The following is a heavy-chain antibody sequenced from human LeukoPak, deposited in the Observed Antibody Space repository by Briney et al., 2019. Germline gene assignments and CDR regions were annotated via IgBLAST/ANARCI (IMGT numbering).Heavy chain of an antibody. J-gene: IGHJ4*02. Sequence: SETLSLTCNVFGASITDTDYFWAWIRQPPGKGLQWIGSIHFSGSTTYYTASLESRVTIAVDTSKNQFSLTLTSVTAADTAVYYCARPLSYTSGWFGPWGYWGQGTLVAVSS. D-gene: IGHD6-19*01. CDR1: GASITDTDYF. CDR3: ARPLSYTSGWFGPWGY. CDR2: IHFSGST. V-gene: IGHV4-39*01.